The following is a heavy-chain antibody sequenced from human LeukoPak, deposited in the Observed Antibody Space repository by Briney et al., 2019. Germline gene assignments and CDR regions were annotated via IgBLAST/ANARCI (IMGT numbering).Heavy chain of an antibody. Sequence: GRSLRLSCAASGFTFSNYAIHWVRQAPGKGLEWVAVISHDGNNNNYADSVKGRFTISRDNSKNTVYLQMNSVRADDTAVYYCARDQSSGWYELSWFDPWGQGTLVTVSS. CDR2: ISHDGNNN. V-gene: IGHV3-30-3*01. J-gene: IGHJ5*02. CDR1: GFTFSNYA. D-gene: IGHD6-19*01. CDR3: ARDQSSGWYELSWFDP.